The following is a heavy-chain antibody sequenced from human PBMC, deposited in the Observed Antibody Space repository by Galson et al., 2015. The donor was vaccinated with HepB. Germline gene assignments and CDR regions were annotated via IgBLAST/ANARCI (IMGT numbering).Heavy chain of an antibody. CDR3: ARDYLGYSSPYYYMDV. CDR1: GFTFSSYG. Sequence: SLRLSCAASGFTFSSYGMHWVRQAPGKGLEWVAVIWYDGSNKYYADSVKGRFTISRDNSKNTLYLQMNSLRAEDTAVYYCARDYLGYSSPYYYMDVWGKGTTVTVSS. V-gene: IGHV3-33*01. CDR2: IWYDGSNK. J-gene: IGHJ6*03. D-gene: IGHD6-13*01.